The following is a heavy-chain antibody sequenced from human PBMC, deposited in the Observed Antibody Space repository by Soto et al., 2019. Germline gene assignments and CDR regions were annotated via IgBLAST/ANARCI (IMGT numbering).Heavy chain of an antibody. CDR2: INPSGGST. J-gene: IGHJ3*02. CDR1: GYTFTSYY. D-gene: IGHD6-13*01. Sequence: ASVKVSCKASGYTFTSYYMHWVRQAPGQGLEWMGNINPSGGSTSYAQKFQGRVTMTRDTSTSTVYMELSSLRSEDTAVYYCARYGYSSSWPGAFDIWGQGTMVTVSS. V-gene: IGHV1-46*03. CDR3: ARYGYSSSWPGAFDI.